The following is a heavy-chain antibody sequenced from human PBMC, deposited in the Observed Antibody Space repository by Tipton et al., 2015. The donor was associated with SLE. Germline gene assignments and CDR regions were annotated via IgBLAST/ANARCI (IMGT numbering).Heavy chain of an antibody. V-gene: IGHV1-18*01. Sequence: QVQLVQSGAEVKKPGASVKVSCKASGYTFTSYGISWVRQAPGHGLEWMGWIRAYNGNTNYAQKLQGRVTMTTDTSTSTAYMELRSLRSDDTAVYYWSRTGEDTVVVPAAYPYYFDYWGQGTLVTVSS. D-gene: IGHD2-2*01. CDR3: SRTGEDTVVVPAAYPYYFDY. CDR1: GYTFTSYG. J-gene: IGHJ4*02. CDR2: IRAYNGNT.